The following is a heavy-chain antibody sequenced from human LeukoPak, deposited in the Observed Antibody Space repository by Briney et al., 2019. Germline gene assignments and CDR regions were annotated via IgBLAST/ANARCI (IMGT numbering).Heavy chain of an antibody. CDR3: AREIGTEIYYGSGSYGY. CDR2: INPKSCDT. D-gene: IGHD3-10*01. CDR1: GYTFIHYY. V-gene: IGHV1-2*02. J-gene: IGHJ4*02. Sequence: GASVKVSCKASGYTFIHYYIHWVRQAPRQGREWMGWINPKSCDTNYAQKFQGRSTMTRDTSITTAYMELSRLRSDDTAVYYCAREIGTEIYYGSGSYGYWGQGTLVTVSS.